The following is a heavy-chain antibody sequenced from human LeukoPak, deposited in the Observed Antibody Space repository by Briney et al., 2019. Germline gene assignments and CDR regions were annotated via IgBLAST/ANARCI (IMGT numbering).Heavy chain of an antibody. CDR3: ARRFGGSYLDAFDI. V-gene: IGHV3-21*01. CDR1: GFTFSSYS. CDR2: ISSSSSYI. Sequence: GGSLRLSCAASGFTFSSYSMNWVRQAPGKGLEWVSSISSSSSYIYYADSVKGRFTISRDNAKNSLYLQMNSLRAEDTAVYYCARRFGGSYLDAFDIWGQGTMVTVSS. D-gene: IGHD1-26*01. J-gene: IGHJ3*02.